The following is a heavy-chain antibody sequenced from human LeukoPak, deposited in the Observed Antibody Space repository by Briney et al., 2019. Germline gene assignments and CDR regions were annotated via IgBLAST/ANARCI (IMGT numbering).Heavy chain of an antibody. CDR3: ARVDPDYYDSSGPGGAFDI. V-gene: IGHV1-18*01. Sequence: ASVKVSCKASGYTFTSYGISWVRQAPGQGLEWMGWISAYNGNTNYAQKLQGRVTMTTDTSTSTAYMELRSLRSDDTAVYYCARVDPDYYDSSGPGGAFDIWGQGTMVTVSS. CDR1: GYTFTSYG. J-gene: IGHJ3*02. CDR2: ISAYNGNT. D-gene: IGHD3-22*01.